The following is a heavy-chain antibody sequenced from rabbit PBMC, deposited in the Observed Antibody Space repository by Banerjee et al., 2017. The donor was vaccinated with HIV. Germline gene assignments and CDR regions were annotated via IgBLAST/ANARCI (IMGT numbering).Heavy chain of an antibody. J-gene: IGHJ6*01. V-gene: IGHV1S40*01. D-gene: IGHD1-1*01. CDR3: ARENVSGDNDYGMDL. Sequence: YASWVNGRFDISKASSTTVTLQVTSLTAADTATYFCARENVSGDNDYGMDLWGPGTLVTVS.